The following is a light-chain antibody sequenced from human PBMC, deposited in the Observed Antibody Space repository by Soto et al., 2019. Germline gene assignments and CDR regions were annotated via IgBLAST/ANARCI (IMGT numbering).Light chain of an antibody. Sequence: QSVLTQPPSVSAAPGQKLTISCSGITSNIGDNYVSWYRQLPGAAPKLLIYDNHKRPSGIPDRFSGSKSGTSATLGITGFQTGDEADYYCGTWDSTLSSVVFGGGTKLTVL. CDR1: TSNIGDNY. CDR3: GTWDSTLSSVV. CDR2: DNH. J-gene: IGLJ2*01. V-gene: IGLV1-51*01.